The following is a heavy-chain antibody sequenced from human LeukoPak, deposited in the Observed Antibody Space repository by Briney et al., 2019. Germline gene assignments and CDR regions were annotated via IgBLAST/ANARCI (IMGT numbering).Heavy chain of an antibody. J-gene: IGHJ4*02. CDR1: GFTFSSYW. V-gene: IGHV3-7*01. D-gene: IGHD1-26*01. Sequence: GGSLRLSCAASGFTFSSYWMSWVRQAPGKGLEWVANIKQDGSEKYYVDSVKGRFTISRDNAKNSLYLQMNSLRAEDTAVCYCARDLGVGATLAYDYWGQGTLVTVSS. CDR2: IKQDGSEK. CDR3: ARDLGVGATLAYDY.